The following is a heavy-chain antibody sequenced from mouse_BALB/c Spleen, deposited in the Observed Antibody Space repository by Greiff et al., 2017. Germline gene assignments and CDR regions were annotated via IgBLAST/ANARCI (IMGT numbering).Heavy chain of an antibody. CDR1: GFTFSSFG. D-gene: IGHD2-1*01. Sequence: DVMLVESGGGLVQPGGSRKLSCAASGFTFSSFGMHWVRQAPEKGLEWVAYISSGSSTIYYADTVKGRFTISRDNPKNTLFLQMTSLRSEDTAMYYCARGGVRGMDYWGQGTSVTVSS. CDR3: ARGGVRGMDY. V-gene: IGHV5-17*02. J-gene: IGHJ4*01. CDR2: ISSGSSTI.